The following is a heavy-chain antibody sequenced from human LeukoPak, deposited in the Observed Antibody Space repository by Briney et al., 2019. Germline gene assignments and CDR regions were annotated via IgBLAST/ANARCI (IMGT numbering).Heavy chain of an antibody. J-gene: IGHJ6*04. V-gene: IGHV3-48*03. Sequence: GGSQRLSCAASGFTFSSYEMNWVRQAPGKGLEWVSYISSSGSTIYDADSVKGRFTISRDNAKNSLYLQMNSLRAEDTAVYYCAELGITMIGGVWGKGTTVTISS. CDR1: GFTFSSYE. CDR3: AELGITMIGGV. D-gene: IGHD3-10*02. CDR2: ISSSGSTI.